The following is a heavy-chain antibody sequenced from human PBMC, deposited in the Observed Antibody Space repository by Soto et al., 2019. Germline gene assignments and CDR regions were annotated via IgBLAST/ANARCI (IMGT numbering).Heavy chain of an antibody. CDR3: ARDLDPSGSYYTNY. D-gene: IGHD3-10*01. V-gene: IGHV1-69*06. CDR2: IIPIFGTA. CDR1: GGTFSSYA. Sequence: QVQLVQSGAEVKKPGSSVKVSCKASGGTFSSYAISWVRQAPGQGLEWMGGIIPIFGTANYAQKFQGRVTITADKSTSTAYMELSSLRSEDTAVYFCARDLDPSGSYYTNYWGQGTLVTVSS. J-gene: IGHJ4*02.